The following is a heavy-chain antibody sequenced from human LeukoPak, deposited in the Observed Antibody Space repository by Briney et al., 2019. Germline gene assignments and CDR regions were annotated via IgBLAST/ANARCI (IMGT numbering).Heavy chain of an antibody. Sequence: ASVKPSCEASGYTFTDYYMHWVRQAPGQGLEWVGRINPNSGYTKYAQKFQGRVTMTRDTSISTAYMELNRLTSDDTAVYYCAKCGDFIAASYTWFDPWGPGTLVTVSS. CDR3: AKCGDFIAASYTWFDP. V-gene: IGHV1-2*06. D-gene: IGHD6-13*01. CDR2: INPNSGYT. CDR1: GYTFTDYY. J-gene: IGHJ5*02.